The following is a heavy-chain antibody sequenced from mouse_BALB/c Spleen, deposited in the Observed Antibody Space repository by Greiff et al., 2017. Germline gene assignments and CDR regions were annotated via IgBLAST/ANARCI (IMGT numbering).Heavy chain of an antibody. J-gene: IGHJ1*01. CDR2: IYPYNGGT. D-gene: IGHD1-1*01. CDR1: GYTFTDYN. V-gene: IGHV1S29*02. CDR3: ARRGYYGPDWYFDV. Sequence: DVQLVESGPELVKPGASVKISCKASGYTFTDYNMHWVKQSHGKSLEWIGYIYPYNGGTGYNQKFKSKATLTVDNSSSTAYMELRSLTSEDSAVYYCARRGYYGPDWYFDVWGAGTTVTVSS.